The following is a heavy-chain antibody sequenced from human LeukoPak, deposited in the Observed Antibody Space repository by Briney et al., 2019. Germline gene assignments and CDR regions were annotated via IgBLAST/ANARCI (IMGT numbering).Heavy chain of an antibody. Sequence: PGGSLRLSCVASGLTFSNAWMSWIRQAPGKGLQWVGHIKSKTDGGTTDYDAPVKGRLTISRDDSKNTLYLQMNSLKNEDAALYYCTALGAASEYWGQGALVTVSS. CDR3: TALGAASEY. V-gene: IGHV3-15*01. D-gene: IGHD2-15*01. CDR1: GLTFSNAW. CDR2: IKSKTDGGTT. J-gene: IGHJ4*02.